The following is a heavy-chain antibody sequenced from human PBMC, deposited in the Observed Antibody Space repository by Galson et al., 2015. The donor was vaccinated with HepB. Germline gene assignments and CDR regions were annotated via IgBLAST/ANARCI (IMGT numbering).Heavy chain of an antibody. D-gene: IGHD2-21*02. CDR3: AKDRLRYCGGDCYTYDY. CDR1: GFTVSNNY. V-gene: IGHV3-30*18. J-gene: IGHJ4*02. Sequence: SLRLSCAASGFTVSNNYMTWVRQAPGKGLEWVSVISYDGSNKYYADSVKGRFTIPRDNSKNTLYLQMNSLRAEDTAVYYCAKDRLRYCGGDCYTYDYWGQGTLVTVSS. CDR2: ISYDGSNK.